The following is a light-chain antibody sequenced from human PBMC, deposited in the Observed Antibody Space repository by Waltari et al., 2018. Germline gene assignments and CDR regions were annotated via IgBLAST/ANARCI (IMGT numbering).Light chain of an antibody. CDR1: SSDVGTYNL. J-gene: IGLJ2*01. V-gene: IGLV2-23*01. CDR2: EST. CDR3: CSFAGSSPHVV. Sequence: QSALTPPAPVSGSPGQSITISCTGTSSDVGTYNLVSWYQHHPGKAPKLMIYESTKRPSGVSNRFSGSKSGNTASLTISGLQAEDEADYYCCSFAGSSPHVVFGGGTKLTVL.